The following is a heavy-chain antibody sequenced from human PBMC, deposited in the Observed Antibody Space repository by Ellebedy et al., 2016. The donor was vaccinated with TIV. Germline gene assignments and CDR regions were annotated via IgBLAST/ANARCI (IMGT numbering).Heavy chain of an antibody. D-gene: IGHD3-22*01. J-gene: IGHJ3*02. CDR2: IYSGGNT. V-gene: IGHV3-66*01. CDR1: GFTVSSNY. Sequence: PGGSLRLSCAASGFTVSSNYMSWVRQAPGKGLDWVSVIYSGGNTYYADSVKGRFTISRDISKNTLYLQMNSLGAEDTAVYYCARDLVEDYDSSGYGDAFDIWGQGTMVTVSS. CDR3: ARDLVEDYDSSGYGDAFDI.